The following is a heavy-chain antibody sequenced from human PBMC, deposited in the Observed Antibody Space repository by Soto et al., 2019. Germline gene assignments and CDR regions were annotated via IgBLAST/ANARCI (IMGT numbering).Heavy chain of an antibody. V-gene: IGHV4-59*08. CDR3: ARHAPVKVMVYAIGYYYYMDV. J-gene: IGHJ6*03. D-gene: IGHD2-8*01. CDR1: GGSISSYY. CDR2: IYYSGST. Sequence: SETLSLTCAVSGGSISSYYWSWIRQPPGKGLEWIGYIYYSGSTNYNPSLKSRVTISVDTSKNQFSLKLSSVTAADTAVYYCARHAPVKVMVYAIGYYYYMDVWGKGTTVTVSS.